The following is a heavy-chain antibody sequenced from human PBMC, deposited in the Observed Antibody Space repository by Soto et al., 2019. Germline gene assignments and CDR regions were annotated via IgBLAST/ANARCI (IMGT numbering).Heavy chain of an antibody. CDR1: GYTLTELS. Sequence: GASVKVSCKVSGYTLTELSMHWVRQAPGKGLEWMGGFDPEDGETIYAQKFQGRVTMTEDTSTDTAYMELSSLRSEDTAVYYCVTVSPVTYSSSWSNWFDPWGQGTLVTVSS. CDR3: VTVSPVTYSSSWSNWFDP. J-gene: IGHJ5*02. D-gene: IGHD6-13*01. V-gene: IGHV1-24*01. CDR2: FDPEDGET.